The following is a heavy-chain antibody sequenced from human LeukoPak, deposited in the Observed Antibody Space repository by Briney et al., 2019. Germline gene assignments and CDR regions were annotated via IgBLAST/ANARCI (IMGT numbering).Heavy chain of an antibody. D-gene: IGHD2-2*02. Sequence: SETLSLTCTVSGGSISSGGYYWSWIRQHPGKGLEWIGYIYYSGSTYYNPSLKSRVTISVDTSKNQFSLKLSPVTAADTAVYYCARALGGGYCSSTSCYTAAFDIWGQGTMVTVSS. J-gene: IGHJ3*02. V-gene: IGHV4-31*03. CDR3: ARALGGGYCSSTSCYTAAFDI. CDR2: IYYSGST. CDR1: GGSISSGGYY.